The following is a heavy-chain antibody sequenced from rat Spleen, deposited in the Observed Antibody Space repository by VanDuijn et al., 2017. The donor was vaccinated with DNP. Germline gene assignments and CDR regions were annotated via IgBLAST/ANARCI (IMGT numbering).Heavy chain of an antibody. V-gene: IGHV5S23*01. CDR1: GFTFRNYD. CDR3: ARHRTIMPYYYVMDA. Sequence: EVQLVESGGGLIQPGRSLKLSCTASGFTFRNYDMAWVRQAPTKGLEWVASINTGGGNTYYRDSVKGRFTISRDNAKSTLYLQMDSLRSEDTATYYCARHRTIMPYYYVMDAWGQGASVTVSS. CDR2: INTGGGNT. D-gene: IGHD1-12*01. J-gene: IGHJ4*01.